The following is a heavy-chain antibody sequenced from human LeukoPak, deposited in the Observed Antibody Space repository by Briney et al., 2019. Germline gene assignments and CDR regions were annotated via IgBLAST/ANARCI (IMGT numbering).Heavy chain of an antibody. CDR2: INPSGGST. V-gene: IGHV1-46*01. CDR3: ARDLLGLQWLVWVPGDY. Sequence: ASVKVSCKASGYTFTSYYMHWVRQAPGQGLEWMGIINPSGGSTSYAQKFQGRVTMTRDMSTSTVYMELSSLRSEDTAVYYCARDLLGLQWLVWVPGDYWGQGTLVTVSS. J-gene: IGHJ4*02. CDR1: GYTFTSYY. D-gene: IGHD6-19*01.